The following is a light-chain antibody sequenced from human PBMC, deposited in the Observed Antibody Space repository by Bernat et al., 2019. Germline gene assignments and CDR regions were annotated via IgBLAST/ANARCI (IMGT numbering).Light chain of an antibody. J-gene: IGLJ3*02. Sequence: QSALTQPPSASGSPGQSVTISCTGTSSDVGGYNYVSWYQQHPDKAPKLIISEVSKRPSGVPDRFSGSKSGNTASLTVSGLLAEDEADYYCSSYTSSSTLVFGGGTRLTVL. CDR2: EVS. CDR3: SSYTSSSTLV. V-gene: IGLV2-8*01. CDR1: SSDVGGYNY.